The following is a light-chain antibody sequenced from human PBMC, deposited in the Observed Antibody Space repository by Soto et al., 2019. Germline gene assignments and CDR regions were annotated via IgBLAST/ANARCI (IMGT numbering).Light chain of an antibody. CDR3: MQVTPWPLT. CDR1: QSLVYSDGTTY. CDR2: QVS. J-gene: IGKJ4*01. V-gene: IGKV2-30*01. Sequence: DVVMIQSPPSLPVTLGQPASISCRSSQSLVYSDGTTYLNWLQQRPGQSPRRLYYQVSNRDPGVQDRFSGSVSGNDFTLKISRGEAEDVGVYYCMQVTPWPLTFGGGTKVEIK.